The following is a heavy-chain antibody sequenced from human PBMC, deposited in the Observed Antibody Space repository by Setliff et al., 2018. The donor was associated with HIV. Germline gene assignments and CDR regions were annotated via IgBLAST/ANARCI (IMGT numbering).Heavy chain of an antibody. CDR1: GGSISSGDYY. Sequence: SETLSLTCTVSGGSISSGDYYWSWIRQPPGKGLEWIGYIYYSGSTYYNPSLKSRVTISVDTSKNQFSLKLTSVTAADTAVYYCATRIAGNNDAFDIWGQGTMVTVSS. CDR2: IYYSGST. V-gene: IGHV4-30-4*08. CDR3: ATRIAGNNDAFDI. D-gene: IGHD6-13*01. J-gene: IGHJ3*02.